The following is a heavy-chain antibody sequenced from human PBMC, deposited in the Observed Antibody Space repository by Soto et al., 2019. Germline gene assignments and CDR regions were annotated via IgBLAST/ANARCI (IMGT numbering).Heavy chain of an antibody. Sequence: QVQLVQSGAEVKKPGSSVKVSCKASGGTFSSYAISWVRQAPGQGLEWMGGIIPIFGTANYAQKFQGRVTITADESTSTAYMGLSSLRSEDTAVYYCARGEAPTVTTQVSYYYGMDVWGQGTTVTVSS. CDR1: GGTFSSYA. V-gene: IGHV1-69*01. J-gene: IGHJ6*02. CDR2: IIPIFGTA. CDR3: ARGEAPTVTTQVSYYYGMDV. D-gene: IGHD4-17*01.